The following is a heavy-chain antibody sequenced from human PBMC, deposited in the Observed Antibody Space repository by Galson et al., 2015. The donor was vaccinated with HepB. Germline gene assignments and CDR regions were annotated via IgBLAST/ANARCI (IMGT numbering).Heavy chain of an antibody. CDR2: ISSTSSTI. J-gene: IGHJ5*02. V-gene: IGHV3-48*02. D-gene: IGHD3-10*01. Sequence: SLRLSCAASGFTFSKYSMNWVRQAPEKGLEWVSYISSTSSTIYYADSVKGRFTVSRDSAKNSVYLQMNSLRDEDTAVYYCARFGELFGWFDPWGQGTLVTVSS. CDR1: GFTFSKYS. CDR3: ARFGELFGWFDP.